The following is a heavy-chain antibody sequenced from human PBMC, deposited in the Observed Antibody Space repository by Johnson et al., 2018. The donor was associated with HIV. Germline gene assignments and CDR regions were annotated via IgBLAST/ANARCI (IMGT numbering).Heavy chain of an antibody. Sequence: VQLVESGGGLVQPGRSLRLSCAASGFTFDDYAMHWVRQAPGKGLEWVSGISWNSGSIGYADSVKGRFTISRDHAKNSLYLQMNSLRAEDTALYYCAKDGQSLSHDAFDIWGQGTMVTVSS. CDR2: ISWNSGSI. V-gene: IGHV3-9*01. CDR1: GFTFDDYA. J-gene: IGHJ3*02. CDR3: AKDGQSLSHDAFDI.